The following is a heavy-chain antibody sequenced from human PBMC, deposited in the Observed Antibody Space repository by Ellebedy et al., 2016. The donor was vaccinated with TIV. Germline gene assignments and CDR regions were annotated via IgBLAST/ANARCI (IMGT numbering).Heavy chain of an antibody. V-gene: IGHV4-59*01. Sequence: SETLSLTCTVPGGSLSSYYWSWVRQPPAKGLEWIGYIYDTGSTSYSPSLRSRVSISIDTSKNQFSLRLNSVTAADTAVYYCAREAVEVATVEDFYYYMDAWGKGTTVTVSS. CDR3: AREAVEVATVEDFYYYMDA. CDR1: GGSLSSYY. D-gene: IGHD5-24*01. CDR2: IYDTGST. J-gene: IGHJ6*03.